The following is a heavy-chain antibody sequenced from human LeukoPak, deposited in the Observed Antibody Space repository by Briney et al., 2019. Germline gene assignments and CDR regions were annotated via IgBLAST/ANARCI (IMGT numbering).Heavy chain of an antibody. J-gene: IGHJ4*02. V-gene: IGHV3-72*01. Sequence: GGSLRLSCAASGFTFSDHYMDWVRQAPGKGLEWVARNKNKANSYSTEYAASVRGRFTISRDDSKNSLSLQMNSLRAEDTAVYYCARVTMGYGSGSYPLDYWGQGTLVTVSS. CDR2: NKNKANSYST. CDR3: ARVTMGYGSGSYPLDY. D-gene: IGHD3-10*01. CDR1: GFTFSDHY.